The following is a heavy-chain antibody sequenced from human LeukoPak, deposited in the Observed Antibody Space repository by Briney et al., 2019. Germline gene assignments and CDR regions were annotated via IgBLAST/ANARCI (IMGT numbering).Heavy chain of an antibody. J-gene: IGHJ3*02. Sequence: PGGSLRLSCAASGFTFSSYWMSWVRQAPGKGLEWVANIKQDGSEKYYVDSVKGRFTISRDNAKNSLYLQMNSLRAEDTAVYYCARPNHSSSWYGAFDIWGQGTMVTVSS. CDR1: GFTFSSYW. CDR2: IKQDGSEK. V-gene: IGHV3-7*01. CDR3: ARPNHSSSWYGAFDI. D-gene: IGHD6-13*01.